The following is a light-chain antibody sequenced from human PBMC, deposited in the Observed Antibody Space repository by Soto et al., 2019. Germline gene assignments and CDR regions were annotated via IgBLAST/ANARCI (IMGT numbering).Light chain of an antibody. Sequence: EIVMTQSPDTLSVSPGERATLSCRTSQTVGRNLAWYQQKPGQPPRLLFYGASTRATDIPARFYGSGSGTEFTLTISSLQSEDFAAYYCQHYYNWPRTFNQGTKVEIK. CDR1: QTVGRN. CDR3: QHYYNWPRT. J-gene: IGKJ1*01. CDR2: GAS. V-gene: IGKV3-15*01.